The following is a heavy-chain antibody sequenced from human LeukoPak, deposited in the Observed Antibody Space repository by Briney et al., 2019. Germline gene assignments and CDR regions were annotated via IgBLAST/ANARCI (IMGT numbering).Heavy chain of an antibody. CDR2: IWYDGSNK. CDR3: ARDGSEYSSSVYFDC. J-gene: IGHJ4*02. D-gene: IGHD6-6*01. Sequence: GGSLRLSCAASGFTFSSYGMHWVRQAPGKGLEWGAVIWYDGSNKYYADSVRGRFTISRDNSKNTLYLQMSSLRAEDTAVYYCARDGSEYSSSVYFDCWGRGTLVSDCS. V-gene: IGHV3-33*01. CDR1: GFTFSSYG.